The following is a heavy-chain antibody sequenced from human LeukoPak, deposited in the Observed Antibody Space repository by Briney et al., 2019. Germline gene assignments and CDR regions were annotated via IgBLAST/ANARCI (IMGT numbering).Heavy chain of an antibody. CDR3: ARDRGGGGWYEFDW. V-gene: IGHV3-7*01. J-gene: IGHJ4*02. CDR2: IKQDGSEK. D-gene: IGHD6-19*01. Sequence: GGCLRLSCAASAFTFSDSWMGSVRQAPGKGLEWVASIKQDGSEKYYVASVKGRFTISRDSAKNSLYLQMNSLRAEDTAVYYCARDRGGGGWYEFDWWGPGTLVTVSS. CDR1: AFTFSDSW.